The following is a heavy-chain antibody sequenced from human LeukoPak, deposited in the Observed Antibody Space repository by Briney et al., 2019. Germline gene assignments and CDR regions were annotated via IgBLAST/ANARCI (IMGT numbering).Heavy chain of an antibody. J-gene: IGHJ5*02. CDR1: GGSISSYY. CDR2: IYTSGST. CDR3: ARDIIAAAGSNWFDP. Sequence: SETLSLTCTVSGGSISSYYWSWIRQPAGKGLEWIGRIYTSGSTNYNPSLKSRVTMSVDTSKTQFSLKLSSVTAADTAVYYCARDIIAAAGSNWFDPWGQGTLVTVSS. V-gene: IGHV4-4*07. D-gene: IGHD6-13*01.